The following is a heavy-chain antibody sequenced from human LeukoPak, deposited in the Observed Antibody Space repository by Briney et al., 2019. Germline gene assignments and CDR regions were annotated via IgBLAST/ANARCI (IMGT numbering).Heavy chain of an antibody. Sequence: SETLSLTCAVYGGSFSGYYWSWIRQPPGKGLEWIGEINHSGSNKYNPSLKSRVTISVDTSKNQFPLKLSPVTAADTAVYYCARKKARRGNYYGSGSYYWFDPWGQGTLVTVSS. CDR3: ARKKARRGNYYGSGSYYWFDP. CDR2: INHSGSN. D-gene: IGHD3-10*01. CDR1: GGSFSGYY. J-gene: IGHJ5*02. V-gene: IGHV4-34*01.